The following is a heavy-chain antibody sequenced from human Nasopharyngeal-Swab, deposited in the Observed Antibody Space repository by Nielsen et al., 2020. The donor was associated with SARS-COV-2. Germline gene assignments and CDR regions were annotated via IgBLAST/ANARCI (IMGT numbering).Heavy chain of an antibody. D-gene: IGHD2-15*01. J-gene: IGHJ4*02. Sequence: VRQAPGKGLGWVSAISGSGGSTYYADSVKGRFTISRDNSKNTLYLQMNSLRAEDTAVYYCARAKVVVVAASDYWGQGTLVTVSS. CDR3: ARAKVVVVAASDY. V-gene: IGHV3-23*01. CDR2: ISGSGGST.